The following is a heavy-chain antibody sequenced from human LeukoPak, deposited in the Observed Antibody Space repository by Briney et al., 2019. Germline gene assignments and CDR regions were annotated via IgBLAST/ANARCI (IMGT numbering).Heavy chain of an antibody. CDR3: ARDGAAAGTFDY. D-gene: IGHD6-13*01. J-gene: IGHJ4*02. Sequence: GGSLRLSCAASGFSFSNAWMTWVRQAPGKGLEWVSSISSSSSYIYYADSVKGRFTISRDNAKNSLYLQMNSLRAEDTAVYYCARDGAAAGTFDYWGQGTLVTVSS. CDR1: GFSFSNAW. V-gene: IGHV3-21*01. CDR2: ISSSSSYI.